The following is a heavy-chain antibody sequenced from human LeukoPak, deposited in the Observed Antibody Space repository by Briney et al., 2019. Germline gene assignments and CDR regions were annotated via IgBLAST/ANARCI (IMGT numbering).Heavy chain of an antibody. V-gene: IGHV4-59*08. Sequence: SETLSLTCTVAGGSVSSYYWSWIRQPPGKGLEWIGYIYYSGSTNYNRSLKSRLTISVDTSKNQLSLNLSSATAADTAVYYCARHRRRFLQLAGFDYWGQGALVTVSS. CDR3: ARHRRRFLQLAGFDY. CDR1: GGSVSSYY. D-gene: IGHD1-1*01. CDR2: IYYSGST. J-gene: IGHJ4*02.